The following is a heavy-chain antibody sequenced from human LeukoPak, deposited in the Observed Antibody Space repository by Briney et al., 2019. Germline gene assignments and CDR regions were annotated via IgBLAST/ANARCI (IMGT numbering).Heavy chain of an antibody. CDR2: ISYDGSNK. V-gene: IGHV3-30*04. D-gene: IGHD1-26*01. CDR1: GFTFSSYA. Sequence: PGRSLRLSCAASGFTFSSYAMHWVRQAPGKGLEWVAVISYDGSNKYYADSVKGRFTISRDNSKNTLYLQTNSLRAEDTAVYYCARDWEGMDVWGQGTTVTVSS. J-gene: IGHJ6*02. CDR3: ARDWEGMDV.